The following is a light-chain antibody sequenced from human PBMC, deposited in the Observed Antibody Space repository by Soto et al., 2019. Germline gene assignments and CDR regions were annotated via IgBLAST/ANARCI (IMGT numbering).Light chain of an antibody. CDR3: QLYNNYLIT. V-gene: IGKV1-5*03. CDR2: KAS. CDR1: QSISSW. J-gene: IGKJ5*01. Sequence: DIQMTQSPSTLSASVGDRVTITCRASQSISSWLAWYQQKPGKAPKLLIYKASSLESGVPSRFSGSGFEREFILTMSSLHPDDFSSYYFQLYNNYLITFGQGTRLEF.